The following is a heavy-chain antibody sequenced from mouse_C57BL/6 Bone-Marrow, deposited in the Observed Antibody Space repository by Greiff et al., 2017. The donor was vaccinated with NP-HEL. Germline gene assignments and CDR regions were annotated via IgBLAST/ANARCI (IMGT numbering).Heavy chain of an antibody. J-gene: IGHJ3*01. CDR1: GYTFTSYW. CDR3: ARKRITTVGGFAY. V-gene: IGHV1-69*01. Sequence: VQLQQPGAELVMPGASVKLSCKASGYTFTSYWMHWVKQRPGQGLEWIGEIDPSDSYTNYNQKFKGKSTLTVDKSSSTAYMQLSSLTSEDSAVYYCARKRITTVGGFAYWGQGTLVTVSA. D-gene: IGHD1-1*01. CDR2: IDPSDSYT.